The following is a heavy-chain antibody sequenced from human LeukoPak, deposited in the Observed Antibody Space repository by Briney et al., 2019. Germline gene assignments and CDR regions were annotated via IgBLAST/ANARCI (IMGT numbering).Heavy chain of an antibody. CDR3: ARDLLATPTTISQWGCDY. Sequence: GGSLRLSCAASGFTFSSYSMNWVRQAPGKGLEWVSSISSSSSYIYYADSVKGRFTISRGNAKNSLYLQMNSLRAEDTAVYYCARDLLATPTTISQWGCDYWGQGTLVTVSS. J-gene: IGHJ4*02. CDR2: ISSSSSYI. V-gene: IGHV3-21*01. D-gene: IGHD6-19*01. CDR1: GFTFSSYS.